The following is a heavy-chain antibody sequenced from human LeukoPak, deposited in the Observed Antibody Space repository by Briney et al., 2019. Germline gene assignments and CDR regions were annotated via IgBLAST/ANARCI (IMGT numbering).Heavy chain of an antibody. CDR1: GFAFGSYN. V-gene: IGHV3-33*01. CDR2: IWYDGSLK. Sequence: GMSLRLSCAASGFAFGSYNIHWVRQAPGKGPEWVAVIWYDGSLKYYVDSVKGRFTISRDNAEKTLYLQMNSLRGEDTAVFYCARGQRPTLDYSYSPASPNWIDPWGQGTQVTVTP. D-gene: IGHD3-16*01. J-gene: IGHJ5*02. CDR3: ARGQRPTLDYSYSPASPNWIDP.